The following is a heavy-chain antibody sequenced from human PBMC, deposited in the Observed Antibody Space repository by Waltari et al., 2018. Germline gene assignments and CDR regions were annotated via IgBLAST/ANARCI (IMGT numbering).Heavy chain of an antibody. D-gene: IGHD3-22*01. V-gene: IGHV1-69*08. J-gene: IGHJ6*04. Sequence: QVQLVQSGAEVRKPGSSVKVSWKASEGTLSSSAISWVRQAPGPGLEWMVRYCPICGTANYAQNCQGRATMPADKSTSTAYMALSSLRSDDTAVYYCARDGPTSYDGSGYGMYFWGKGTTVTVSS. CDR3: ARDGPTSYDGSGYGMYF. CDR1: EGTLSSSA. CDR2: YCPICGTA.